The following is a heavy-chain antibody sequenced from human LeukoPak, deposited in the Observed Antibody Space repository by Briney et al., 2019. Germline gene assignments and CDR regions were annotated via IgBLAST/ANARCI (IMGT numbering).Heavy chain of an antibody. D-gene: IGHD6-6*01. V-gene: IGHV3-74*01. Sequence: GGSLRLSCAASGFTFSSYWMHWVRDAPGKGLVWVSRINSDGSSAIYADSVKGRFTFSRDNAKNTLYLQMNSLRAEDTAVYYCVRDKFGTLIYGSSCFDSWGQGTLVIVSS. J-gene: IGHJ4*02. CDR2: INSDGSSA. CDR1: GFTFSSYW. CDR3: VRDKFGTLIYGSSCFDS.